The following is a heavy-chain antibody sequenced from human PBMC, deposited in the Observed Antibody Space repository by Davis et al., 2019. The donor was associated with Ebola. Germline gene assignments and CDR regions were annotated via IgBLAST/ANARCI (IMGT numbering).Heavy chain of an antibody. D-gene: IGHD6-19*01. CDR1: GFSFRSYE. V-gene: IGHV3-48*03. Sequence: GESLKISCAASGFSFRSYEFNWVRQAPGKGLEWISYIDDSGTWTVYADSVRGRFTISRDNTKNSVYLVMTGLRPDDTAVYFCARGRQWLSLDSWGQGTLVTVS. CDR2: IDDSGTWT. CDR3: ARGRQWLSLDS. J-gene: IGHJ5*01.